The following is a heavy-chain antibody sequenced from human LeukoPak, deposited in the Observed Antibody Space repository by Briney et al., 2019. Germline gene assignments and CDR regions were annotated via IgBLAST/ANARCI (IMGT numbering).Heavy chain of an antibody. V-gene: IGHV3-30*18. CDR3: AKDRWASSGYYYGLFEY. CDR1: GFTFSSYG. D-gene: IGHD3-22*01. Sequence: GRSLRLSCAASGFTFSSYGMHWVRQAPGKGLEWVAVISYDGSNKYYADSVKGRFTISRDNSKNTLYLQMNSLRPEDTAVYYCAKDRWASSGYYYGLFEYWGQGTLVTVSS. J-gene: IGHJ4*02. CDR2: ISYDGSNK.